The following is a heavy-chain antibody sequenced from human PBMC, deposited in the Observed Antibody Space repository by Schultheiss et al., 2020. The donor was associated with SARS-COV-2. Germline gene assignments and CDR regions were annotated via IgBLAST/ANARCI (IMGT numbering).Heavy chain of an antibody. Sequence: SETLSLTCAVYGGSFSGYYWSWIRQPPGKGLEWIGEINHSGSTNYNPSLKSRVTISVDTSKNQFSLKLSSVTAADTAVYYCARDFCSGGGCYDYWGQGTLVTVSS. CDR2: INHSGST. V-gene: IGHV4-34*01. CDR3: ARDFCSGGGCYDY. J-gene: IGHJ4*02. D-gene: IGHD2-15*01. CDR1: GGSFSGYY.